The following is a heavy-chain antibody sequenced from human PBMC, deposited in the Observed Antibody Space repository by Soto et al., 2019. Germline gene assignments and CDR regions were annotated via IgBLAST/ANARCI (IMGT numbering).Heavy chain of an antibody. D-gene: IGHD3-9*01. Sequence: GASVKVSCKASGYTFTSYGISWVRQAPGQGLEWMGWISAYNGNTNYAQKLQGRVTMTTDTSTSTAYMELRSLISDDTAVYYCARDQGLEKMAYYDILTGYYSPYYYYGMDVWGQGTTVTVSS. CDR3: ARDQGLEKMAYYDILTGYYSPYYYYGMDV. CDR1: GYTFTSYG. CDR2: ISAYNGNT. V-gene: IGHV1-18*01. J-gene: IGHJ6*02.